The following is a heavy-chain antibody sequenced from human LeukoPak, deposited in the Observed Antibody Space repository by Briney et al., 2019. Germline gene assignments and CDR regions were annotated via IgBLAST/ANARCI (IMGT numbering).Heavy chain of an antibody. D-gene: IGHD3-16*01. J-gene: IGHJ4*02. Sequence: GGSLRLSCAASGFTFSSYAMHWVRQAPGKGLEWVAVISYDGSNKYYADSVKGRFTISRDNSKNTLYLQMNSLRAKDTAVYYCARRKFGGVMDYWGQGTLVTVSS. CDR2: ISYDGSNK. V-gene: IGHV3-30-3*01. CDR3: ARRKFGGVMDY. CDR1: GFTFSSYA.